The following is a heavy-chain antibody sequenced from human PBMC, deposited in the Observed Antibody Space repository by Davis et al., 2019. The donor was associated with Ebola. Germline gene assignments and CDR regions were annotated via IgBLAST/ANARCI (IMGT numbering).Heavy chain of an antibody. CDR3: ARGRKISIVVVPAAMIDY. CDR2: IISSMSYL. J-gene: IGHJ4*02. V-gene: IGHV3-11*06. Sequence: PGGSLRLSCAASGFTFSDYYMSWIRQAPGKGLEWVSYIISSMSYLNYADSVKGRFTISRDNAKNSLYLQMNSLRAEDTAVYYCARGRKISIVVVPAAMIDYWGQGTLVTVSS. CDR1: GFTFSDYY. D-gene: IGHD2-2*01.